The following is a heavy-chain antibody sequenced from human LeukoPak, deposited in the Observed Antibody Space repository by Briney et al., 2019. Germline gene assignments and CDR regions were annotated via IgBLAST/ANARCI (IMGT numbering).Heavy chain of an antibody. CDR2: ISNSGDSI. CDR1: GFTFSTYA. J-gene: IGHJ4*02. CDR3: AKDLLSQQVARCFDY. D-gene: IGHD6-13*01. V-gene: IGHV3-23*01. Sequence: LPGGSLRLSCAASGFTFSTYAMSWVRQAPGKGLEWVSVISNSGDSIAYADSVKGRFTISRDNSKNTVYLQMTSLRADDTAVYYCAKDLLSQQVARCFDYWGQGTLVTVSS.